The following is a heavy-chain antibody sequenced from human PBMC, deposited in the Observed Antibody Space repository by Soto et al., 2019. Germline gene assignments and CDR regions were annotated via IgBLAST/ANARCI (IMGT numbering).Heavy chain of an antibody. CDR3: ARADWNDAYFDF. J-gene: IGHJ4*02. CDR1: GGSISSSSYY. CDR2: IYYSGST. D-gene: IGHD1-1*01. Sequence: SETLSLTCTVSGGSISSSSYYWGWIRQPPGKGLEWIGNIYYSGSTYYNPSLKSRVTISVDTSKNQFSLKLSSVTAADTAVYYCARADWNDAYFDFWGQGIQFTVS. V-gene: IGHV4-39*01.